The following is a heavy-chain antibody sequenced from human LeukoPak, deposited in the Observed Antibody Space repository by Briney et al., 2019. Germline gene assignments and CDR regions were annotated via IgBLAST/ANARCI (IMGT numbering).Heavy chain of an antibody. V-gene: IGHV1-69*05. CDR3: ARDRPFPYYYDSSGYYSPAPYYYYMDV. D-gene: IGHD3-22*01. J-gene: IGHJ6*03. CDR1: GGTFSSYA. CDR2: IIPIFGRA. Sequence: ASVKVSCKASGGTFSSYAISWVRQAPGQGLEWMGRIIPIFGRANYAQKFQGRVTITTDESTSTAYMELSSLRSEDTAVYYWARDRPFPYYYDSSGYYSPAPYYYYMDVWGKGTTVTVSS.